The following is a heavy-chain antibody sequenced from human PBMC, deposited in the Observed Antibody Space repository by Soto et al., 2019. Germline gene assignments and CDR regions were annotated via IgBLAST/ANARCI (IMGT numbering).Heavy chain of an antibody. Sequence: SDTLSLTCTVSGDSIRDGGYYWAWIRQRPGKGLEWMGYIYFTGKTNYNPSLENRLTMSVDMSRRQLYLRLTSVTAADTAVYFCAKDPSPQPIPAVTPGWFDPWGQVISFTVSS. D-gene: IGHD4-4*01. J-gene: IGHJ5*02. CDR1: GDSIRDGGYY. CDR2: IYFTGKT. CDR3: AKDPSPQPIPAVTPGWFDP. V-gene: IGHV4-31*03.